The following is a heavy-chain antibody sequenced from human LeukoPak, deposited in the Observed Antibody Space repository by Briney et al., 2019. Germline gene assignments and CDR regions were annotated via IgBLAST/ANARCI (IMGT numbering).Heavy chain of an antibody. V-gene: IGHV3-23*01. D-gene: IGHD3-22*01. J-gene: IGHJ6*02. CDR2: ISGSGGST. Sequence: GGSLRLSCAASGFTFSSYAMSWVRQAPGKGLEWVSAISGSGGSTYYADSVKGRFTISRDNSKNTLYLQMNSLRAEDTAVYYCAKDAQRDSSGYYYYYGMDVWGQGTTVTVSS. CDR1: GFTFSSYA. CDR3: AKDAQRDSSGYYYYYGMDV.